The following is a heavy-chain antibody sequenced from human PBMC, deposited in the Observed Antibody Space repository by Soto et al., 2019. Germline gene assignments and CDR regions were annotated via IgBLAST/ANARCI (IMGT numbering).Heavy chain of an antibody. D-gene: IGHD3-10*02. CDR3: ASMIGDPVLSFDS. Sequence: QVQLQESGPGLVKPSETLSLTCTVSGGSISSYYWSWIRQPPGKGLEWIGFIFYSGSTSYNPSLKSRVTISIDTSEYQFSLKLNSVTAADTAVYYCASMIGDPVLSFDSWGPGILVAVSS. V-gene: IGHV4-59*01. CDR1: GGSISSYY. CDR2: IFYSGST. J-gene: IGHJ5*01.